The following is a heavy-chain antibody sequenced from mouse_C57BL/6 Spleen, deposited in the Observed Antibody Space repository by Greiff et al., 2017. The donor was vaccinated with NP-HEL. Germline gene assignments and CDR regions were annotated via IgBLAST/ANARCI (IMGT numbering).Heavy chain of an antibody. J-gene: IGHJ2*01. CDR1: GFTFSSYA. V-gene: IGHV5-9-1*02. CDR2: ISSGGDYI. D-gene: IGHD1-1*01. CDR3: TGGSSYGGYFDY. Sequence: DVKLVESGEGLVKPGGSLKLSCAASGFTFSSYAMSWVRQTPEKRLEWVAYISSGGDYIYYADSVKGRFTLSRDNARNTLYLQMSSLKSEDTAMYYCTGGSSYGGYFDYWGQGTTLTVSS.